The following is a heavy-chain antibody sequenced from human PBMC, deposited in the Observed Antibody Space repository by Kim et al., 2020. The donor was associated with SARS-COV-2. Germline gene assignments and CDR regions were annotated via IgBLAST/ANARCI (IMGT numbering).Heavy chain of an antibody. CDR2: GHGNT. Sequence: GHGNTIYSQKFQGRVTFTEDISASTAYMELSFLRSEDSAVYYCLGGFYFDYWGQGTLVTVSS. V-gene: IGHV1-3*01. D-gene: IGHD3-16*01. J-gene: IGHJ4*02. CDR3: LGGFYFDY.